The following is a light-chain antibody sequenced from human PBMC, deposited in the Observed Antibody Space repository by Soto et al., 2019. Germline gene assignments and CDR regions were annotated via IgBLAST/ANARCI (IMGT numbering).Light chain of an antibody. CDR1: QNIRSS. V-gene: IGKV3-11*01. J-gene: IGKJ5*01. CDR2: DAS. Sequence: EVVMTQSPASLSASPGGRVTLSVRSSQNIRSSLAWYQQRPGQAPRLLIYDASTRATGIPARFSGSGSGTDFTLTISSLEPEDFAVYYCQHRSVWPVSFGQGTRLEIK. CDR3: QHRSVWPVS.